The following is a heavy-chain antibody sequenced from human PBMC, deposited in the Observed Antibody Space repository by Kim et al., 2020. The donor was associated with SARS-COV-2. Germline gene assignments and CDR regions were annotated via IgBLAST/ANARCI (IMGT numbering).Heavy chain of an antibody. CDR3: ARGYGSGLYYFDY. Sequence: YADSVKGRFTISRDNSKNTLYLQMNSLGAEDTAVYYCARGYGSGLYYFDYWGQGTLVTVSS. J-gene: IGHJ4*02. D-gene: IGHD3-10*01. V-gene: IGHV3-30*01.